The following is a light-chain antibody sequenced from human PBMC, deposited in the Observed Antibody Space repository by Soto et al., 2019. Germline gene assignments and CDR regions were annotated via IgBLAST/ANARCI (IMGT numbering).Light chain of an antibody. J-gene: IGLJ1*01. Sequence: SVLTQPASVSGSPGQSIAISCTGTSSDVGGYNYVSWYQQHPGKAPKLMVYDVSNRPSGVSNRFSGSKSGNTASLTISGLQAADEADHYCSSYTSSSTYVFGTGTKVTVL. CDR3: SSYTSSSTYV. CDR2: DVS. V-gene: IGLV2-14*01. CDR1: SSDVGGYNY.